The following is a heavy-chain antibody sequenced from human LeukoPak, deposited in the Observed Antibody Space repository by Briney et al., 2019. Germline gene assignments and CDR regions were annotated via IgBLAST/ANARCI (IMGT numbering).Heavy chain of an antibody. CDR3: TTDRVDRSFDL. CDR2: IDAEDGET. V-gene: IGHV1-69-2*01. Sequence: ASVKVSCKASGYTFTDYYMHWVKYAPGKGLEWMGRIDAEDGETIYAEKFQGRVTIRADTSTDTAYIELTSLRSEDTAVYYCTTDRVDRSFDLWGKGTAVSVSS. CDR1: GYTFTDYY. D-gene: IGHD3-10*01. J-gene: IGHJ6*04.